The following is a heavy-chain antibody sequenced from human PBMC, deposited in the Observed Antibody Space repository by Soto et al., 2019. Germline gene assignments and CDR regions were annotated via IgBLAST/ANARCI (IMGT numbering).Heavy chain of an antibody. CDR2: IYYSVST. J-gene: IGHJ6*04. Sequence: SETLSLTCTVSGGSISSYYWSWIRQPPGKGLEWIGYIYYSVSTNYNPSLKSRVTISVDTSKNQFSLKLGSVTAADTAVYYCARAGYYDILTGYGREVLGEETTVIASS. CDR1: GGSISSYY. V-gene: IGHV4-59*01. D-gene: IGHD3-9*01. CDR3: ARAGYYDILTGYGREV.